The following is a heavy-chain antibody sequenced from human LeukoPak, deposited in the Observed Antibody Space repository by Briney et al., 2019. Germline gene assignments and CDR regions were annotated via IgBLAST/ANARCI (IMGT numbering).Heavy chain of an antibody. D-gene: IGHD6-19*01. CDR1: GGSISSSNW. CDR2: IYHSGST. J-gene: IGHJ4*02. V-gene: IGHV4-4*02. CDR3: ARAMKQWLVRKYFDY. Sequence: SGTLSLTCAVSGGSISSSNWWSWVRQPPGQGLEWIGEIYHSGSTNYNPSPKSRVTISVDTSKNQFSLKLSSVTAADTAVYYCARAMKQWLVRKYFDYWGQGTLVTVSS.